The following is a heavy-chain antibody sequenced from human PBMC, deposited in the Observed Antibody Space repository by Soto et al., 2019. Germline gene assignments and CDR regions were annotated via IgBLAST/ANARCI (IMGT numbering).Heavy chain of an antibody. D-gene: IGHD3-22*01. CDR2: IYHSGST. CDR1: GGSISSGGYS. CDR3: ARVTSGIYYGSSGPIDY. J-gene: IGHJ4*02. V-gene: IGHV4-30-2*01. Sequence: SETLSLTCTVSGGSISSGGYSWSWIRQPPGKGLEWIGYIYHSGSTYYNPSLKSRVTISVDRSKNQFSLKLSSVTAADTAVYYCARVTSGIYYGSSGPIDYWGQGTLVTVSS.